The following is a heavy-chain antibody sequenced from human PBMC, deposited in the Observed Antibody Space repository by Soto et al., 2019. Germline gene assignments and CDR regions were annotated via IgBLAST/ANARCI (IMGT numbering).Heavy chain of an antibody. D-gene: IGHD2-8*01. CDR1: GGVIGSYY. Sequence: SETLSLTCTVSGGVIGSYYWSWIRQSPGKGLEWLGYIYYSGSTDYNPSLKGRVTMGVDTSKNLFSLTLTSVTAADTATYYCTRPTDPREYAPPAYWGQGLLVTVSS. CDR2: IYYSGST. CDR3: TRPTDPREYAPPAY. J-gene: IGHJ4*02. V-gene: IGHV4-59*01.